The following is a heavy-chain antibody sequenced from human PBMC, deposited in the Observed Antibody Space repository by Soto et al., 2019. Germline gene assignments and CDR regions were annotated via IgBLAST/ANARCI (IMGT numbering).Heavy chain of an antibody. D-gene: IGHD3-10*01. J-gene: IGHJ5*02. CDR2: VIPIFGTA. Sequence: ASVKVSCKASGGTFSSYAISWVRQAPGQGLEWMGGVIPIFGTANYAQKFQGRVTITADESTSTAYMELSSLRSEDTAVYYCARQEMGITMVRGVIITSAFDPWGQGTLVTSPQ. CDR3: ARQEMGITMVRGVIITSAFDP. CDR1: GGTFSSYA. V-gene: IGHV1-69*13.